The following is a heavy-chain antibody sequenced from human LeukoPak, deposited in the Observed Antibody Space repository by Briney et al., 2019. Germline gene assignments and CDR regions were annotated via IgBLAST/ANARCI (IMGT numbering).Heavy chain of an antibody. D-gene: IGHD6-6*01. CDR1: GFTFSSYS. V-gene: IGHV3-48*01. J-gene: IGHJ4*02. CDR3: ARGSYSSSNYFDY. CDR2: ISSTGSTI. Sequence: GGSLRLSCAASGFTFSSYSMNWVRQAPGKGLEWVSYISSTGSTIYYADSVRGRFTISRDNAKNSLYLQMNSLRAEDTAVYYCARGSYSSSNYFDYWGQGTLVSVSS.